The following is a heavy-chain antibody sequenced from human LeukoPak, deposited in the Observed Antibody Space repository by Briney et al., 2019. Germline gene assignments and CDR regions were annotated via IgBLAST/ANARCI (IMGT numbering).Heavy chain of an antibody. CDR1: GGTFSSYA. J-gene: IGHJ4*02. CDR3: ARDFSEYGAHQGVSMDY. V-gene: IGHV1-69*05. D-gene: IGHD4/OR15-4a*01. CDR2: IIPIFGTA. Sequence: ASGKVSCKASGGTFSSYAISWVRQAPGQGLDWMGGIIPIFGTANYAQKFQGRVTITTDESTSTAYMELSSLRSEDTAVYYCARDFSEYGAHQGVSMDYWGQGTLVTVSS.